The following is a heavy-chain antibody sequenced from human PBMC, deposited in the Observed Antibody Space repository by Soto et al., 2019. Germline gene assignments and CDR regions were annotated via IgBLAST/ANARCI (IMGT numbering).Heavy chain of an antibody. CDR2: IYYSGST. D-gene: IGHD5-18*01. CDR3: EGGGYVCGNNFVY. J-gene: IGHJ4*02. CDR1: GGSIRSGDYY. V-gene: IGHV4-30-4*02. Sequence: SETLSLTCTVSGGSIRSGDYYWSWIRQPPGKGLEWIGYIYYSGSTYYNPSLKSRVTISVDTSKNQFSLKLSSVTAADTAVSYCEGGGYVCGNNFVYWGQRTLVTVSS.